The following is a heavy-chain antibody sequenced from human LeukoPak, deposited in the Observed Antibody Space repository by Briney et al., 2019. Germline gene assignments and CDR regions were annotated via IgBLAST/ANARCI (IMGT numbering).Heavy chain of an antibody. CDR1: GFTFSSYS. D-gene: IGHD2-15*01. CDR3: ARGCGYCSVPSLLNWFDP. V-gene: IGHV3-21*01. CDR2: ISSSSSYI. J-gene: IGHJ5*02. Sequence: PGGSLRLSCAASGFTFSSYSMNWVRQAPGKGLEWVSSISSSSSYIYYADSVKGRFTISRDNAKNSLYLQMNSLRAEDTAVYYCARGCGYCSVPSLLNWFDPWGQGTLVTVSS.